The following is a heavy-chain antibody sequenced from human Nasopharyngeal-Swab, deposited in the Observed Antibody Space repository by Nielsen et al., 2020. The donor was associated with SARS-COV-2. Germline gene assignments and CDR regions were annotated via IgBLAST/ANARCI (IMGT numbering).Heavy chain of an antibody. J-gene: IGHJ4*02. V-gene: IGHV4-39*07. D-gene: IGHD6-19*01. CDR3: ATTSARSLWQWQITGGYFDY. Sequence: SETLSLTCTVSGGSISSSSYYWDWIRQPPGKGLEWIGSIYYSGSTYYNPSLKSRVTISVDTSKNQFSLKLSSVTAADTAVYYCATTSARSLWQWQITGGYFDYWGQGTLVTVSS. CDR2: IYYSGST. CDR1: GGSISSSSYY.